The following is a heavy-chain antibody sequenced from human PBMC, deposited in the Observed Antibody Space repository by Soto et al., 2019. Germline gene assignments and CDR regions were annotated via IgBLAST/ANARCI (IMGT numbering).Heavy chain of an antibody. CDR2: ISYDGSNK. V-gene: IGHV3-30*18. CDR1: GFTFSSYG. CDR3: AKDPATDYLSFAY. D-gene: IGHD6-25*01. J-gene: IGHJ4*02. Sequence: PGGSLRLSCAASGFTFSSYGMHWVRQAPGKGLEWVAVISYDGSNKYYADSVKGRFTISRDNSKNTLYLQMNSLRAEDTAVYYCAKDPATDYLSFAYWGQGTLVTVSS.